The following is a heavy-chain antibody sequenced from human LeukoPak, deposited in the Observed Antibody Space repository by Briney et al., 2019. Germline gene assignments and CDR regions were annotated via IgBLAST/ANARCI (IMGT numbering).Heavy chain of an antibody. V-gene: IGHV1-69*05. CDR1: GGTFSSYA. Sequence: SVKVSCKASGGTFSSYAVSWGRQSPGQGRECMGGIIPIFTTADYAQTFQCRVTITTHESPSTACMELSSLRSQDTAVYCCAALDSSYDHNDFYYWGQGTLVTV. D-gene: IGHD5-12*01. CDR3: AALDSSYDHNDFYY. J-gene: IGHJ4*02. CDR2: IIPIFTTA.